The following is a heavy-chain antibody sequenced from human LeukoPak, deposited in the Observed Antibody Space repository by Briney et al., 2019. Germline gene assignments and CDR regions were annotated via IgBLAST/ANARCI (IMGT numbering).Heavy chain of an antibody. CDR3: ARDNSVEDTAWWFDP. Sequence: SVKGSCKASVGTFSSYAISWVRQAPGQGLEWMGGIIPIFGTANYAQKFQGRVTMTRDMSTSTDYMELSSLRSEDTAVYYCARDNSVEDTAWWFDPWGQGSLVSVSS. CDR1: VGTFSSYA. D-gene: IGHD4-23*01. V-gene: IGHV1-69*05. J-gene: IGHJ5*02. CDR2: IIPIFGTA.